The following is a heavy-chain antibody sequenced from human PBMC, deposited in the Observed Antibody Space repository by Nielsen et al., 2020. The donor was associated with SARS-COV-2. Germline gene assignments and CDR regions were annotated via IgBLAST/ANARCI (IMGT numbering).Heavy chain of an antibody. V-gene: IGHV1-69*13. D-gene: IGHD1-26*01. Sequence: SVKVSCKASGGTFSSYAISWVRQAPGQGLEWMGGIIPIFGTANYAQKFQGRVTITADESTSTAYMELSSLRSEDTAVYYCARVQYSGSYSDYYYYYYMDVWGKGTTVTVLL. CDR3: ARVQYSGSYSDYYYYYYMDV. CDR1: GGTFSSYA. CDR2: IIPIFGTA. J-gene: IGHJ6*03.